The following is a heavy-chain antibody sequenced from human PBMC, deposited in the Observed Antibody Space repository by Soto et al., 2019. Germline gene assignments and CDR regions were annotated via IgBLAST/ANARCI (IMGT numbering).Heavy chain of an antibody. Sequence: QVHLVQSGAEVKKPGSSVRVSCTTSGGTFSSYSFTWVRQAPGQGLEWMGEIIAILNTANFAQKFQSRVTITADEPTSTVYMDLSSLSPDDTAVYYCARVDYDSTYGFYYYGLDVWGQGTTVTVSS. CDR1: GGTFSSYS. D-gene: IGHD3-10*01. J-gene: IGHJ6*02. V-gene: IGHV1-69*01. CDR3: ARVDYDSTYGFYYYGLDV. CDR2: IIAILNTA.